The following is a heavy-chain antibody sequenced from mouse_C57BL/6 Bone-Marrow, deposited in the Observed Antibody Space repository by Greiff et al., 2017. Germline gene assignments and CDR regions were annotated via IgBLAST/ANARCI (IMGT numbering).Heavy chain of an antibody. CDR1: GYTFTSYW. J-gene: IGHJ4*01. Sequence: LQQPGAELVKPGASVKMSCKASGYTFTSYWITWVKQRPGQGLEWIGDIYPGSGSTNYNEKFKSQATLTVDTSSSTAYMQLSSLTSEDAAGEDGARDSNDGEDYAMDYWGQGTAGTVYS. V-gene: IGHV1-55*01. CDR2: IYPGSGST. CDR3: ARDSNDGEDYAMDY. D-gene: IGHD2-12*01.